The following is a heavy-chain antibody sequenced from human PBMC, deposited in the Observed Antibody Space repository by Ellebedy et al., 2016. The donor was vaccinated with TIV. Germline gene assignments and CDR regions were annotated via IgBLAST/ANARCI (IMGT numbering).Heavy chain of an antibody. J-gene: IGHJ4*02. D-gene: IGHD2-2*01. CDR3: ARGRGGSTGSDYFDY. V-gene: IGHV3-74*01. CDR1: DFDFSISW. Sequence: PGGSLRLSCKVSDFDFSISWMHWVRQAPGKGLVWVSRINSDGSSTSYADSVKGRFTISRDNAKNTLYLQMNSLRGEDTAVYYCARGRGGSTGSDYFDYWGQGTLVTVSS. CDR2: INSDGSST.